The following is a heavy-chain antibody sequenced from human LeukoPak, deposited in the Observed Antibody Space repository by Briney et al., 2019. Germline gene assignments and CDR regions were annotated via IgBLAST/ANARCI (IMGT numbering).Heavy chain of an antibody. J-gene: IGHJ4*02. CDR1: GGSFSGYY. CDR2: INHSGST. D-gene: IGHD2-15*01. CDR3: AIGILTLDY. V-gene: IGHV4-34*01. Sequence: SETLSLTCAVYGGSFSGYYWSWIRQPPGKGLEWIGEINHSGSTNYNPSLRSRVTISVDTSKNQFSLKLSSVTAADTAVYYCAIGILTLDYWGQGTLVTVSS.